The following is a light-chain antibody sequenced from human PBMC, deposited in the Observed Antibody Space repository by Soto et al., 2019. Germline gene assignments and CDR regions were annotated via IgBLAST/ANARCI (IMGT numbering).Light chain of an antibody. Sequence: DIVLTQSPDSLTVSLGERATINCKSSQSVLFSSNNKNYLAWYQQKPGQPPKLLIYWASTRESGVPGRFSGGGSGTDFTLTISSLQAEAVAVYYCQQYYSTPRTFGQGTKLEIK. CDR2: WAS. V-gene: IGKV4-1*01. CDR1: QSVLFSSNNKNY. CDR3: QQYYSTPRT. J-gene: IGKJ2*01.